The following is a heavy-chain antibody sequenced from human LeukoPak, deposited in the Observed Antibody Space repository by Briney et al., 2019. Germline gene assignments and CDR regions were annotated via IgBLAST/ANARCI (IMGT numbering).Heavy chain of an antibody. CDR3: AREMLAAVAAQS. CDR2: IQYDGSNQ. V-gene: IGHV3-30*02. D-gene: IGHD6-19*01. J-gene: IGHJ5*02. Sequence: GGSLRLSCAASRFTFSSYGMHWVRQAPGKGLEWVAYIQYDGSNQQYADSVKGRFTISRDNAKNSLYLQMNSLRAEDTAVYYCAREMLAAVAAQSWGQGTLVTVSS. CDR1: RFTFSSYG.